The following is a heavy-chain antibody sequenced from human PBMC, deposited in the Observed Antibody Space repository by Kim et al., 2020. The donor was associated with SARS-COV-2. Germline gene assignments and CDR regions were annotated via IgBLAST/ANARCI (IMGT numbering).Heavy chain of an antibody. CDR2: ISGSGGST. Sequence: GGSLRLSCAASGFTFSSYAMSWVRQAPGKGLEWVSAISGSGGSTYYADSVKGRFTISRDNSKNTLYLQMNSLRAEDTAVYYCAKDRGTVVTALPQGFDPWGQGTLVAVSS. V-gene: IGHV3-23*01. CDR3: AKDRGTVVTALPQGFDP. D-gene: IGHD2-21*02. J-gene: IGHJ5*02. CDR1: GFTFSSYA.